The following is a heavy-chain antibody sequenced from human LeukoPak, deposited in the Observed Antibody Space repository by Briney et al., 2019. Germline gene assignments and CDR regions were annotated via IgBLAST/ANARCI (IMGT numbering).Heavy chain of an antibody. CDR2: ICYSGST. V-gene: IGHV4-39*01. CDR1: GGSISNSSPC. J-gene: IGHJ4*02. CDR3: VRVSSGGTCCDF. Sequence: SETLSLTCKVSGGSISNSSPCWGWIRQPPREGLEWIGGICYSGSTYYNPSLKSRVTISVDTSKNQFSLNLSSVTAADTAVYYCVRVSSGGTCCDFWGQGTLVTVSS. D-gene: IGHD2-15*01.